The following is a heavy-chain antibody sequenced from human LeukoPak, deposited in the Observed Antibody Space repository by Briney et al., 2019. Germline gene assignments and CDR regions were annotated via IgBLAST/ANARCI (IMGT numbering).Heavy chain of an antibody. V-gene: IGHV4-38-2*02. CDR3: ARVSFYYSSSWYGGIDY. D-gene: IGHD6-13*01. CDR1: GYSISSGYY. Sequence: PSETLSLTCTVSGYSISSGYYWSWIRQPPGKGLEWIGEINHSGSTNYNPSLKSRVTISVDTSKNQFSLKLSSVTAADTAVYYCARVSFYYSSSWYGGIDYWGQGTLVTVSS. J-gene: IGHJ4*02. CDR2: INHSGST.